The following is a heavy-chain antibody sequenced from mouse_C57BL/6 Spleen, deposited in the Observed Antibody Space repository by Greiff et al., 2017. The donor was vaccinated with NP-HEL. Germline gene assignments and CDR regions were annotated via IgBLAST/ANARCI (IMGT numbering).Heavy chain of an antibody. CDR2: IRSKSNNYAT. D-gene: IGHD1-1*01. J-gene: IGHJ4*01. CDR3: GRHNYGSSSLAMDY. CDR1: GFSFNTYA. V-gene: IGHV10-1*01. Sequence: EVKLMESGGGLVQPKGSLKLSCAASGFSFNTYAMNWVRQAPGKGLEWVARIRSKSNNYATYYADSVKDRFTISRDDSESMLYLQMNNLKTEDTAMYYCGRHNYGSSSLAMDYWGQGTSVTVSS.